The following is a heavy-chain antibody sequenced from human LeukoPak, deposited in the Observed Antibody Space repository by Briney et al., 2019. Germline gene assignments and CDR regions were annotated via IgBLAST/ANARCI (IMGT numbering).Heavy chain of an antibody. CDR1: GGSFSGYY. CDR3: ARGLVPAAKGGWFDP. CDR2: INHSGST. J-gene: IGHJ5*02. D-gene: IGHD2-2*01. V-gene: IGHV4-34*01. Sequence: SETLSLTCAVYGGSFSGYYWSWIRQPPGKGLEWIGEINHSGSTNYNPSLKSRVTISVDTSKNQFSLKLSSVTAADTAVYYCARGLVPAAKGGWFDPWGQGTLVTVSS.